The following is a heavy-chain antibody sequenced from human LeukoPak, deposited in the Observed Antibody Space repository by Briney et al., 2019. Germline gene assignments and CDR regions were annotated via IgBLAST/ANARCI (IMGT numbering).Heavy chain of an antibody. CDR3: AKDHRYQLLYGESFDY. CDR2: ISSSGSTI. Sequence: RGSLRLSCAASGFIFGDYYMSWIRQAPGKGLGWVSYISSSGSTIYYEDSVKGRFTISRDNAKNSLYLQMNSLRAEDTAVYYCAKDHRYQLLYGESFDYWGQGTLVTVSS. D-gene: IGHD2-2*02. V-gene: IGHV3-11*01. CDR1: GFIFGDYY. J-gene: IGHJ4*02.